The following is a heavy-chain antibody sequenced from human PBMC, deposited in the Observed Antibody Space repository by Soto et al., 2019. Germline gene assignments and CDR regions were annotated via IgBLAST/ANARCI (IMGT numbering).Heavy chain of an antibody. J-gene: IGHJ4*02. CDR2: IYYSGRT. D-gene: IGHD4-17*01. V-gene: IGHV4-59*08. CDR3: ARRYGPGFDY. CDR1: GGSISSYY. Sequence: QVQLQESGPGLVKPSETLSLTCTVSGGSISSYYWSWIRQPPGKGLEWIGYIYYSGRTNYNPSLKSRVTISVDTSKNQFSLKLSSVTAADTAVYYCARRYGPGFDYWGQGTLFTVSS.